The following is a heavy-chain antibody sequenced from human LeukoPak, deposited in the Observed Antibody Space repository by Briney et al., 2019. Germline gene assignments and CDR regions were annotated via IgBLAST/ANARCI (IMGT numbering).Heavy chain of an antibody. V-gene: IGHV1-8*01. CDR3: ARAASYSSSGKTRKNYYFDY. J-gene: IGHJ4*02. CDR1: GYAFTSYD. Sequence: GASVKVSCKASGYAFTSYDIKWVRQATGQGLEWMAWMNPNSGNTGYAQKFQGRVTMARNTSISTAYMELSSLRSEDTAVYDCARAASYSSSGKTRKNYYFDYWGQGTLVTVSS. CDR2: MNPNSGNT. D-gene: IGHD6-13*01.